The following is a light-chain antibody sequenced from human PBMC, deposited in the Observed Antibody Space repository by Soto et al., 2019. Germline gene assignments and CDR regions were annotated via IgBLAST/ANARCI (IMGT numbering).Light chain of an antibody. CDR1: QSIGSW. J-gene: IGKJ1*01. Sequence: DIQMTQSPSTLSASVGDRVTIPCRSSQSIGSWLAWYQQKPGKAPKLLIYKASSLESGVPSRFSGSGSGTEFTLTISSLQPDDFASYYCQQYGSYSPWTFGQGTKVEIK. V-gene: IGKV1-5*03. CDR3: QQYGSYSPWT. CDR2: KAS.